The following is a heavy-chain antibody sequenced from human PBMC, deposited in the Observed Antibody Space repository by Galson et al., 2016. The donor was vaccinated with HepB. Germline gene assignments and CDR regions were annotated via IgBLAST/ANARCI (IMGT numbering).Heavy chain of an antibody. CDR3: ATDGPPTVVVGAAVDS. CDR2: IWNDGRTT. V-gene: IGHV3-33*01. J-gene: IGHJ5*01. D-gene: IGHD2-15*01. Sequence: SLRLSCATSGLSFSVRGMHWVRQAPGKGLEWVAVIWNDGRTTYYGDSVKGRFIISRDNSRETVYLQMNSLRVDDTAIYYCATDGPPTVVVGAAVDSWGQGTLVTVSS. CDR1: GLSFSVRG.